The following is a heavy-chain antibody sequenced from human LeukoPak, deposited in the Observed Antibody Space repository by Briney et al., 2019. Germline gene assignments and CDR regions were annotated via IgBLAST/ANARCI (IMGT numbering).Heavy chain of an antibody. CDR1: GFTFSSYW. CDR3: AIDRGGYLDY. J-gene: IGHJ4*02. V-gene: IGHV3-7*01. D-gene: IGHD2-15*01. CDR2: IKQNGSEK. Sequence: GGALRLSCAASGFTFSSYWMSWVRQAPGKGLEWVANIKQNGSEKHYVDSVKGRFTISRDNAKESLYLQMNSLRGEDTAVFYCAIDRGGYLDYWGQGTLVTVSS.